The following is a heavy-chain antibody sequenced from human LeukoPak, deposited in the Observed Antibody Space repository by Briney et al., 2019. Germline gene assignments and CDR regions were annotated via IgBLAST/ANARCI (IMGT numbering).Heavy chain of an antibody. D-gene: IGHD6-6*01. CDR1: GFTFSSYS. CDR2: ISSSSSYI. CDR3: ARRSIAARPGFDY. V-gene: IGHV3-21*01. J-gene: IGHJ4*02. Sequence: GGSLRLSCAASGFTFSSYSMNWVRQAPGKGLEWVSSISSSSSYIYYADSVKGRFTISRDNAKNSLYLQMNSLRAEDTAVYYCARRSIAARPGFDYWGQGTLVTVSS.